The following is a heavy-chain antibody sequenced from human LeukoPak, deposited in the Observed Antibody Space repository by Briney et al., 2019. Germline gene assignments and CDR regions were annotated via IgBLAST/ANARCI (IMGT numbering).Heavy chain of an antibody. V-gene: IGHV4-31*03. Sequence: SETLSLTFTVSGGSISSGGYYWSWIRQHPGKGLEWIGYIYYRGTTSYNPSLKSRVTISVDTSKNQFSLKLSSVTAADTAVYYCARDVGSGSGSNPFDYWGQGTLVTVSS. CDR1: GGSISSGGYY. D-gene: IGHD4-23*01. CDR3: ARDVGSGSGSNPFDY. J-gene: IGHJ4*02. CDR2: IYYRGTT.